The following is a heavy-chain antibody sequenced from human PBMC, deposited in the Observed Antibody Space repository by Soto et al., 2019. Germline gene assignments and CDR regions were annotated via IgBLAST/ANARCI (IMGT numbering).Heavy chain of an antibody. J-gene: IGHJ6*02. CDR2: IIPIFGTA. Sequence: GASVKVSCKASGGTFSSYAISWVRQAPGQGLEWMGGIIPIFGTANYAQKFQGRVTITADKSTSTAYMELSSLRSEDTAVYYCARGGAEYYDSSGYYLAGMDVWGQGTTVTVSS. CDR3: ARGGAEYYDSSGYYLAGMDV. V-gene: IGHV1-69*06. CDR1: GGTFSSYA. D-gene: IGHD3-22*01.